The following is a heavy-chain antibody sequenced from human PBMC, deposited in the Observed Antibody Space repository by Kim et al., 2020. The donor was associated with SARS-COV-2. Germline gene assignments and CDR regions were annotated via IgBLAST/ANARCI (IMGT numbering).Heavy chain of an antibody. Sequence: SETLSLTCTVSGGSISSYYWSWIRQPPGKGLEWIGYIYYSGSTNYNPSLKSRVTISVDTSKNQFSLKLSSVTAADTAVYYCARGADYYYYGMDVWGQGTTVTVSS. V-gene: IGHV4-59*01. CDR2: IYYSGST. CDR1: GGSISSYY. J-gene: IGHJ6*02. CDR3: ARGADYYYYGMDV.